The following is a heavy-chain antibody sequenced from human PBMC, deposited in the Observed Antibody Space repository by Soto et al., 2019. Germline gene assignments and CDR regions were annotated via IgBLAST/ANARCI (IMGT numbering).Heavy chain of an antibody. D-gene: IGHD3-10*01. CDR1: GFTFSSYA. CDR2: VSASGSNT. J-gene: IGHJ4*02. CDR3: AKGGYVSGNWALDY. V-gene: IGHV3-23*01. Sequence: EVQLLESGGGLVQPGGSLRLSCAASGFTFSSYAMTWVRQAPGKGLEWVSAVSASGSNTYYADSVKGRFTISRDNSKNTLYLQVNSLRAEDPAVFYCAKGGYVSGNWALDYWGQGTLVTVSP.